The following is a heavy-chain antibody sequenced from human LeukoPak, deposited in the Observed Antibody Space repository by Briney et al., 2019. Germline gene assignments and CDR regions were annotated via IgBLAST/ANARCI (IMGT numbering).Heavy chain of an antibody. V-gene: IGHV3-30-3*02. J-gene: IGHJ4*02. Sequence: GGSLRLSCAASGFTFSSYAMHWVRQAPGKGLEWVAVISYDGSNKYYADSVKGRFTISRDNSKNTLYLQMNSLRAEDTAVYYCAKSADWDWGQGTLVTVSS. D-gene: IGHD2-21*01. CDR3: AKSADWD. CDR1: GFTFSSYA. CDR2: ISYDGSNK.